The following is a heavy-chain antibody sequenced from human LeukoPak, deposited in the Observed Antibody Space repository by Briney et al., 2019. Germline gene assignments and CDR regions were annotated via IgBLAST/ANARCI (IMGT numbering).Heavy chain of an antibody. CDR1: GFTFSDYY. CDR3: ARDRVGYCSSTSCYNYYYGTDV. Sequence: GGSLRLSCAASGFTFSDYYMSWIRQAPGKGLEWVSYISSSGSTIYYADSVKGRFTISRDNAKNSLYLQMNSLRAEDTAVYYCARDRVGYCSSTSCYNYYYGTDVWGQGTTVTVSS. CDR2: ISSSGSTI. J-gene: IGHJ6*02. V-gene: IGHV3-11*01. D-gene: IGHD2-2*01.